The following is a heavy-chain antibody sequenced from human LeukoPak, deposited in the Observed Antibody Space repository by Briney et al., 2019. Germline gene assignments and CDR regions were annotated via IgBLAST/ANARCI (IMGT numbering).Heavy chain of an antibody. CDR1: GFTFSSYW. D-gene: IGHD4-17*01. V-gene: IGHV3-74*01. CDR2: INYDGSST. CDR3: ARVRTTVTTDAFDI. J-gene: IGHJ3*02. Sequence: PGGSLRLSCAASGFTFSSYWMHWVRQPPGGRLVWVSRINYDGSSTNYADSVRGRFTISRDNAKNRLYLQMDSLRVEDTAIYYCARVRTTVTTDAFDIWGQGTVVAVSS.